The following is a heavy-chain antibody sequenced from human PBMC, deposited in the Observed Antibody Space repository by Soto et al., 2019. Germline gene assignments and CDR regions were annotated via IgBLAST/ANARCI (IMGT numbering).Heavy chain of an antibody. J-gene: IGHJ6*02. Sequence: AGGSLRLSCAASGFTFSSYEINWVRQAPGKGLEWVSYISSSGSTIYYADSVKGRLTISRDNAKNSLYLQMNSLRAEDTAVYYCASLYYYGSGSHYYYGMDVWGQGTTVTVSS. V-gene: IGHV3-48*03. CDR2: ISSSGSTI. D-gene: IGHD3-10*01. CDR1: GFTFSSYE. CDR3: ASLYYYGSGSHYYYGMDV.